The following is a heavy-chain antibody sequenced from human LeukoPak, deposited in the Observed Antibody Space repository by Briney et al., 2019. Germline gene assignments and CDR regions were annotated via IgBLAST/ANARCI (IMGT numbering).Heavy chain of an antibody. D-gene: IGHD3-3*01. CDR3: ASQKGGHITIFGVALYYFDY. V-gene: IGHV4-39*01. Sequence: SETLSLTCTVSGGSISSSSYYWGWIRQPPGKGLEWIGSIYYSGSTYYNPSLKSRVTISVDTSKNQFSLKLSSVTAADTAVYYCASQKGGHITIFGVALYYFDYWGQGTLVTVSS. CDR2: IYYSGST. J-gene: IGHJ4*02. CDR1: GGSISSSSYY.